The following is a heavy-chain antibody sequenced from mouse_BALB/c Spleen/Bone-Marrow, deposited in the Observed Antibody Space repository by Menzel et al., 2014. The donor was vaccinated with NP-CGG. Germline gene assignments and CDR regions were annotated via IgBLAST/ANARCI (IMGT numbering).Heavy chain of an antibody. J-gene: IGHJ4*01. CDR1: GFSLTSYG. V-gene: IGHV2-4-1*01. CDR2: IWSGGST. CDR3: ARKRTGTYTMDY. D-gene: IGHD4-1*01. Sequence: VMLVESGPGLVQPSQSLSITCIVSGFSLTSYGVHWVRQSPGKGLEWLGVIWSGGSTDYNAAFISRLSISKDNSKSQVFFKMNSLQADDTAIYYCARKRTGTYTMDYWGQGTSVTVSS.